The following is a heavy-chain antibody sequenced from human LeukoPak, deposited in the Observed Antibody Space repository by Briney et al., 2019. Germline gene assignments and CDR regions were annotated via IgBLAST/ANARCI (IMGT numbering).Heavy chain of an antibody. CDR2: IYYSGST. CDR1: GGSISSYY. V-gene: IGHV4-59*01. Sequence: PSETLSLTCTVSGGSISSYYWSWIRQPPGKGLEWIGYIYYSGSTNYNPSLKSRVTISVDTSKNQSSLKLSSVTAADTAVYYCARDGYSYGFFDYWGRGTLVTVSS. CDR3: ARDGYSYGFFDY. J-gene: IGHJ2*01. D-gene: IGHD5-18*01.